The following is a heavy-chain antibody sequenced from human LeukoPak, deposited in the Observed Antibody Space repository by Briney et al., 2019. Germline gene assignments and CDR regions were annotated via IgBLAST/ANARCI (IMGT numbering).Heavy chain of an antibody. D-gene: IGHD3-22*01. CDR3: ARSDYYDSSGYSYYYYMDV. Sequence: ASVKVSCKASGGTFSSYAISWVRQAPGQGPEWMGGIIPIFGTANYAQKFQGRVTITTDESTSTAYMELSSLRSEDTAVYYCARSDYYDSSGYSYYYYMDVWGKGTTVTVSS. CDR1: GGTFSSYA. V-gene: IGHV1-69*05. CDR2: IIPIFGTA. J-gene: IGHJ6*03.